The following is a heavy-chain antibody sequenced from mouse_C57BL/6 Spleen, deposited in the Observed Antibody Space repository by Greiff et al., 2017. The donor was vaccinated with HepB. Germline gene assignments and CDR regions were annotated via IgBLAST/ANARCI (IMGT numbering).Heavy chain of an antibody. CDR2: ISDGGSYT. CDR3: ARAYSNYYFDY. CDR1: GFTFSSYA. V-gene: IGHV5-4*03. J-gene: IGHJ2*01. D-gene: IGHD2-5*01. Sequence: EVMLAESGGGLVKPGGSLKLSCAASGFTFSSYAMSWVRQTPEKRLEWVATISDGGSYTYYPDNVKGRFTISRDNAKNNLYLQMSHLKSEDTAMYYCARAYSNYYFDYWGQGTTLTVSS.